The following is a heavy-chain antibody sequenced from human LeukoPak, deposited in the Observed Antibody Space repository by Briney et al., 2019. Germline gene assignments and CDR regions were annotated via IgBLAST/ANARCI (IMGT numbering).Heavy chain of an antibody. CDR1: GFTFSSYG. CDR2: IRYDGSNK. Sequence: PEGSLRLSCAASGFTFSSYGMHWVRQAPGKGLEWVAFIRYDGSNKYYADSVKGRFTISRDNSKNTLHLQMNSLRAEDTAVYYCAKDRIAAAGWDFDYWGQGTLVTVSS. V-gene: IGHV3-30*02. CDR3: AKDRIAAAGWDFDY. J-gene: IGHJ4*02. D-gene: IGHD6-13*01.